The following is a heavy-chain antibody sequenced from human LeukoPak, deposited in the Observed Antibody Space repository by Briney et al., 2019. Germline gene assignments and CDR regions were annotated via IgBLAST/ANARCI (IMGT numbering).Heavy chain of an antibody. V-gene: IGHV3-9*01. CDR1: GFTFEDYA. CDR3: TREGAGGFDH. Sequence: GRSLRLSCAASGFTFEDYAMHWVRQAPGKGLEWVSGISWSSRSIVYADSVKGRFTISRDNSKNSVYLQMSSLGAEDTAVYYCTREGAGGFDHWGQGTLVTVSS. D-gene: IGHD4/OR15-4a*01. J-gene: IGHJ4*02. CDR2: ISWSSRSI.